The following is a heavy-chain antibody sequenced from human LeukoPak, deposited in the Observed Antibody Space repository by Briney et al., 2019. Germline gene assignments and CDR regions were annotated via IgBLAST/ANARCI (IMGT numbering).Heavy chain of an antibody. D-gene: IGHD6-19*01. V-gene: IGHV1-3*01. J-gene: IGHJ4*02. CDR3: ARVVADSSGWETLDY. CDR2: INAGNGNT. Sequence: ASVKVSCKASGYTFTSYAMHWVRQAPGQRLEWMGWINAGNGNTKYSQKFQGRVTITRDTSASTAYMELSSLRSEDTAVYYCARVVADSSGWETLDYWGQGTLVIVPS. CDR1: GYTFTSYA.